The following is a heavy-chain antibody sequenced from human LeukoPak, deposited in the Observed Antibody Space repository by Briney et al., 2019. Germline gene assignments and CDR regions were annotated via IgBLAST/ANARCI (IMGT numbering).Heavy chain of an antibody. CDR1: GGSFSVYY. V-gene: IGHV4-34*01. J-gene: IGHJ6*02. CDR2: INYSGNP. CDR3: ARVGMDV. Sequence: SETLSLTCAVEGGSFSVYYGSWVRQPPGKGLEWVGEINYSGNPTYNPSLKSRVTIPVDTSKNQFSLKLSSVTAAATAVYYCARVGMDVWGQGTTVTVSS.